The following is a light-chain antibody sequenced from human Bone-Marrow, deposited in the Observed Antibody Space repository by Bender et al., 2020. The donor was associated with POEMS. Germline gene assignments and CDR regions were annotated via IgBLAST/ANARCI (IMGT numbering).Light chain of an antibody. V-gene: IGLV3-25*03. CDR3: QSAGSSGTYV. Sequence: SYDLTQPPSVSVSPGQTARITCSGDALAKQYGYWYQRKPGQAPVLVIYKDNERPLGIPERFSGSSSGATVTLTISGVQAEDEADYYCQSAGSSGTYVFGPGTRVTVL. J-gene: IGLJ1*01. CDR1: ALAKQY. CDR2: KDN.